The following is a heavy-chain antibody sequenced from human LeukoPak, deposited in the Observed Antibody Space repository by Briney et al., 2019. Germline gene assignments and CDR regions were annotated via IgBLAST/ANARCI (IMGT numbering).Heavy chain of an antibody. V-gene: IGHV3-66*02. CDR2: IGGDT. D-gene: IGHD5-24*01. J-gene: IGHJ6*03. CDR1: GFTFSSYS. CDR3: AREGVEEVATLTFNWVATYYSHYLDV. Sequence: GGSLRLSCAASGFTFSSYSMNWVRQAPGKGLEWVSVIGGDTSYADSVKGRFSISRDVSKNTLYLQMTSLRPEDTAVYFCAREGVEEVATLTFNWVATYYSHYLDVWGKGTTVTVSS.